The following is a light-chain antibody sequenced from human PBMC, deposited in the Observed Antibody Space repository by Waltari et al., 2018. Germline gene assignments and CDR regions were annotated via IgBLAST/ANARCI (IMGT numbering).Light chain of an antibody. Sequence: EIVLTQSPVTLSLSPGERATLSCKASQSVRRYLAWYQQKPGQAPRLLIYDASNRATGSPARFRGSGSGPDFTLTISSLEPEDFAVYYCQQRSNWPPKYTFGQGTKLEIK. CDR1: QSVRRY. CDR2: DAS. J-gene: IGKJ2*01. V-gene: IGKV3-11*01. CDR3: QQRSNWPPKYT.